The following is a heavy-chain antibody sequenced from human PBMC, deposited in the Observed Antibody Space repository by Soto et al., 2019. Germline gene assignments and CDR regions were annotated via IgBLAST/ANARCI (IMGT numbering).Heavy chain of an antibody. J-gene: IGHJ4*02. CDR1: GDSVSSPYY. CDR2: VFHTGTT. CDR3: ARSAGWYAVHS. D-gene: IGHD6-19*01. V-gene: IGHV4-4*02. Sequence: QVQLQESGPGLVKPSGTLSLTCAVSGDSVSSPYYWCWVRQPPGKGLEWIGEVFHTGTTSYNPSLRSRVTISMEKSNNQFSRDLSYVTAADTAGYYCARSAGWYAVHSWGPGTLVIVSS.